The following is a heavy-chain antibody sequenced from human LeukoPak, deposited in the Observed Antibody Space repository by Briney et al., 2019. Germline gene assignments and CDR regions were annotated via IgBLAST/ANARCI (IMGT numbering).Heavy chain of an antibody. CDR1: GYTFTSYG. Sequence: ASVKVSCKASGYTFTSYGISWVRQAPGQGLEWMGWISAYNGNTNYAQKLQGRVTMTTDTSTSTAYMELSSLRSEDTAVYYCASSHTRYYYGSGSPRLDYWGQGTLVTVSS. CDR2: ISAYNGNT. V-gene: IGHV1-18*01. D-gene: IGHD3-10*01. J-gene: IGHJ4*02. CDR3: ASSHTRYYYGSGSPRLDY.